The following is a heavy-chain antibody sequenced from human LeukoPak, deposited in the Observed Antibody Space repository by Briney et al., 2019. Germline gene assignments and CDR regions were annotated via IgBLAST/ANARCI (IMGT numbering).Heavy chain of an antibody. Sequence: SETLSLTCTVSGGSLSSYYWSWIRQPAGKGLEWIGRIYTSGSTNYNPSLKSRVTMSVDTSKNQFSLKLSSVTAADTAMYYCATEWRNYYDSSGYTNWGQGTLVTVSS. J-gene: IGHJ4*02. V-gene: IGHV4-4*07. CDR2: IYTSGST. D-gene: IGHD3-22*01. CDR3: ATEWRNYYDSSGYTN. CDR1: GGSLSSYY.